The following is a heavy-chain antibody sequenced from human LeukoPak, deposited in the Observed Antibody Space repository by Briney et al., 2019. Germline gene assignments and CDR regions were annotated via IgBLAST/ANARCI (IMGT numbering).Heavy chain of an antibody. CDR3: AKGGWYGGQYYFDY. CDR2: ISGSGGST. CDR1: GFTFSSYA. V-gene: IGHV3-23*01. J-gene: IGHJ4*02. D-gene: IGHD6-19*01. Sequence: GGSLRLSCAASGFTFSSYAMSWVRQAPGKGLEWVSGISGSGGSTYYPDSVKGRITISRDNSKNTLYLQMISLRAEDTAVYYCAKGGWYGGQYYFDYWGQGTLVTVSS.